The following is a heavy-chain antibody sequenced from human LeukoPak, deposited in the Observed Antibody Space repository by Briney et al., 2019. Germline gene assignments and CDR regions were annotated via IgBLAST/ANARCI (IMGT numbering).Heavy chain of an antibody. J-gene: IGHJ4*02. D-gene: IGHD2-2*01. Sequence: SETLSLTCTVSGGSISSYYWGWIRQPPGKGLEWIGSIYYSGSTYYNPSLKSRVTISVDTSKNQFSLKLSSVTAADTAVYYCAYCSSTSCYYRPSFDYWGQGTLVTVSS. CDR1: GGSISSYY. CDR3: AYCSSTSCYYRPSFDY. CDR2: IYYSGST. V-gene: IGHV4-39*01.